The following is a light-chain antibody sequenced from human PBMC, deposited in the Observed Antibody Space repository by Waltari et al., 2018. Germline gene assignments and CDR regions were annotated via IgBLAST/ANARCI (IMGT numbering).Light chain of an antibody. CDR3: QKYGTLPAT. CDR2: DTS. J-gene: IGKJ1*01. V-gene: IGKV3-20*01. CDR1: QSVSKY. Sequence: EIVLTQSPGTLSLSPGERVTVSCRAIQSVSKYLAWYQQKPGQAPRLLIYDTSTRATGIPDRFSGSGTGTDFSLTITRLEPEDVATYFCQKYGTLPATFGQGTKVEIK.